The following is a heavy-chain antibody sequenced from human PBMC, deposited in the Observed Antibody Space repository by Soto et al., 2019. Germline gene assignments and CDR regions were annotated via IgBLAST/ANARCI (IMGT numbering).Heavy chain of an antibody. D-gene: IGHD3-22*01. CDR1: GYSFTSYW. CDR2: IDPSDSYT. J-gene: IGHJ3*02. CDR3: ARLYYYDSSGYYGGLGAFDI. Sequence: GESLKISCKGSGYSFTSYWISWVRHMPGKGLEWMGRIDPSDSYTNYSPSFQGHVTISADKSISTAYLQWSSLKASDTAMYYCARLYYYDSSGYYGGLGAFDIWGQGTMVTVSS. V-gene: IGHV5-10-1*01.